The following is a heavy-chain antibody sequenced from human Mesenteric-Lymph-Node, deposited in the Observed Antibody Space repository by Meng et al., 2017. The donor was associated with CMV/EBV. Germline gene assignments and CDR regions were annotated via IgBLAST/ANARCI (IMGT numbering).Heavy chain of an antibody. J-gene: IGHJ6*02. CDR1: GYTFTSYY. D-gene: IGHD3-10*01. Sequence: ASVKVSCKASGYTFTSYYMHWVRQAPGQGLEWMGIINPSGGSTSYAQKFQGRVTMTRDTSTSTVYMELSSLRSEDTAVYYCARDRVYYGSGTQYYYYYYGMDVWGQGTTVTVSS. CDR2: INPSGGST. V-gene: IGHV1-46*01. CDR3: ARDRVYYGSGTQYYYYYYGMDV.